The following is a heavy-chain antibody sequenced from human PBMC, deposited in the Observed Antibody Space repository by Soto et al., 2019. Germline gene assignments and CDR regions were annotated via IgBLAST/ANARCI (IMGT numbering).Heavy chain of an antibody. J-gene: IGHJ6*02. CDR2: IIPIFGTA. D-gene: IGHD2-8*01. CDR1: GGTFSSYA. CDR3: ARAYCTNGVCPPQGMDA. Sequence: GASVKVSCKASGGTFSSYAISWVRQAPGQGLEWMGGIIPIFGTANYAQKFQGRVTITADESTSTAYMELSSLRSEDTAVYYCARAYCTNGVCPPQGMDAWGQGTTVTVSS. V-gene: IGHV1-69*13.